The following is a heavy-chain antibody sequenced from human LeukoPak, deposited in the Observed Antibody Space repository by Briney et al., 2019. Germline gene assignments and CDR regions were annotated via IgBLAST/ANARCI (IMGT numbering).Heavy chain of an antibody. CDR2: IYYSGST. Sequence: SETLSLTCTVSGGSISSHYWSWIRQPPGKGLEWIGYIYYSGSTYYNPSLKSRVTISVDTSKNQFSLKLSSVTAADTAVYYCARAPYSSSWYWFDPWGQGTLVTVSS. CDR1: GGSISSHY. J-gene: IGHJ5*02. V-gene: IGHV4-59*11. D-gene: IGHD6-13*01. CDR3: ARAPYSSSWYWFDP.